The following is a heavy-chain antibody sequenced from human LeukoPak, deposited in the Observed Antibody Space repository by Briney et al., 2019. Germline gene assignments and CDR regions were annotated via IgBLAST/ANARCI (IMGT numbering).Heavy chain of an antibody. V-gene: IGHV3-7*01. CDR3: ARDRRMSVVVPAEAQIADY. D-gene: IGHD2-2*01. CDR1: GFTSSSYW. CDR2: IKKDGSEK. J-gene: IGHJ4*02. Sequence: GGALRLSCAASGFTSSSYWMSWVRQAPGKGLEWVANIKKDGSEKYYVDSVKGRCTISRDNAKNSLYLQMNSLGAEDTAVYCCARDRRMSVVVPAEAQIADYWGQGTLVSVSS.